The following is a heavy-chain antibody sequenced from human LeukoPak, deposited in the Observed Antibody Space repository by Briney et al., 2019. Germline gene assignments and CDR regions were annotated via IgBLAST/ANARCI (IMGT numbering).Heavy chain of an antibody. CDR2: IKEDGSEK. V-gene: IGHV3-7*01. Sequence: GGSLRLSCATSGFTFRSYWMNWVRQAPGKGLEWVANIKEDGSEKNYVDSVKGRFTISRDNAKNLLYLQMNSLRVEDTAVSYCARDPSSLRDSYDYWGQGTLVTVSS. J-gene: IGHJ4*02. CDR3: ARDPSSLRDSYDY. CDR1: GFTFRSYW.